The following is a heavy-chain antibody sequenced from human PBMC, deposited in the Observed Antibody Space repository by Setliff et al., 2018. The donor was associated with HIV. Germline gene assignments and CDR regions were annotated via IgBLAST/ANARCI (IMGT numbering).Heavy chain of an antibody. CDR3: ARPTTGLGGGAAFDI. J-gene: IGHJ3*02. D-gene: IGHD2-8*01. V-gene: IGHV4-59*04. CDR2: ILYGGTT. Sequence: PSETLSLTCTVSEGYITGYYWTWIRQPPGKGLEWIGNILYGGTTYYTPSLKSRVSISVDTSRNQFSLRLNSVTAADTAIYYCARPTTGLGGGAAFDIWGQGTMVTVSS. CDR1: EGYITGYY.